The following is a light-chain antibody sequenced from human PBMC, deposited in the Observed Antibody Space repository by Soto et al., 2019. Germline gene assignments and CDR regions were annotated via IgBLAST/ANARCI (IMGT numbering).Light chain of an antibody. V-gene: IGKV3-20*01. Sequence: LVRTQSPATLSVSPGERYTLSGRASQSVSSSLAWYQQKPGQTPRLLIYGASSRATGITDRFSGSGSGTDFTLTISRLEPEDFAVYYCLQYGSSLWTFGQGTQVDIK. J-gene: IGKJ1*01. CDR2: GAS. CDR1: QSVSSS. CDR3: LQYGSSLWT.